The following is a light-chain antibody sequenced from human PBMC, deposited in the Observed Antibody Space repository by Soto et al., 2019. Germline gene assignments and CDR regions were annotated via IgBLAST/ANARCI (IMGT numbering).Light chain of an antibody. Sequence: RVMTPAPTTLSVSSGERGTLSCRASQSVSSNLAWYQQKLGQAPRLLIYGASTRATDIPPRFSGSGSGTEFTLTISSLQSEDFAIYYCQQYNNWPRTFGQGTKVDIK. J-gene: IGKJ1*01. CDR3: QQYNNWPRT. CDR1: QSVSSN. CDR2: GAS. V-gene: IGKV3-15*01.